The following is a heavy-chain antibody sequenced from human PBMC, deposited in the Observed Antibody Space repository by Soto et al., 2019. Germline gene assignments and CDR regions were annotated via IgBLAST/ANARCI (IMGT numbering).Heavy chain of an antibody. CDR3: ARYRYYFDASGNYRTHAFDI. CDR2: INHSGST. CDR1: GGSFSGYY. D-gene: IGHD3-22*01. V-gene: IGHV4-34*01. Sequence: LTCAVYGGSFSGYYWSWIRQPPGKGLEWIGEINHSGSTNYNPSLKSRVTISVDTSKNQFSLKLSSVTAADTAVYYCARYRYYFDASGNYRTHAFDIWGPGTLVTVSS. J-gene: IGHJ3*02.